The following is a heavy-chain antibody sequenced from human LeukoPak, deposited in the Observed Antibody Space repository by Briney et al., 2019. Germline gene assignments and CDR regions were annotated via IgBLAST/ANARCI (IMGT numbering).Heavy chain of an antibody. CDR3: VRDGGVSGYDLLDY. Sequence: GGSLRLSCTASGFIFRNYWMTRGRQAPGKGLEWVAQINQEGSKEYYIDSVKARFSISRDNARNSLSLQMNSLRAEDTAVYYCVRDGGVSGYDLLDYWGQGTLVTVSS. V-gene: IGHV3-7*01. D-gene: IGHD5-12*01. CDR1: GFIFRNYW. CDR2: INQEGSKE. J-gene: IGHJ4*02.